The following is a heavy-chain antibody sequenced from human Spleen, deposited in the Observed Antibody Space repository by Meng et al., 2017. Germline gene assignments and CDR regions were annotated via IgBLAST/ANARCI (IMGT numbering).Heavy chain of an antibody. CDR1: GYTFTGYY. V-gene: IGHV1-2*06. D-gene: IGHD3-9*01. J-gene: IGHJ4*02. CDR2: INPNSGGT. CDR3: ARLETDYDILTGYH. Sequence: ASVKVSCKAFGYTFTGYYMHWVRQAPGQGLEWMGRINPNSGGTNYAQKFQGRVTMTRDTSISTAYMELSRLRSDDTAVYYCARLETDYDILTGYHWGQGTLVTVSS.